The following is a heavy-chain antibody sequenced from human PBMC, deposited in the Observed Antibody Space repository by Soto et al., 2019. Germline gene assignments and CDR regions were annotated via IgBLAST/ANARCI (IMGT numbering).Heavy chain of an antibody. V-gene: IGHV3-66*01. CDR1: GFTVSSNY. J-gene: IGHJ4*02. Sequence: GGSLRLSCAASGFTVSSNYMSWVRQAPGKGLEWVSVIYSGGSTYYADSVKGRFTISRDNSKNTLYLQMNSLRAEDTAVYYCARYINPRGFFDYWGQGTLVTVSS. D-gene: IGHD1-20*01. CDR2: IYSGGST. CDR3: ARYINPRGFFDY.